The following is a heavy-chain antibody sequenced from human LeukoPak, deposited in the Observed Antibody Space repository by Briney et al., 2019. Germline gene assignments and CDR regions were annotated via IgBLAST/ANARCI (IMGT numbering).Heavy chain of an antibody. D-gene: IGHD6-19*01. CDR1: GGSVSSSSYY. Sequence: NTSETLSLTCTVSGGSVSSSSYYWGWIRQPPGKGLEWIGSIYYSGSTYYNPSLKSRVTISVGTSKNQFSLKLSSVTAADTAVYYCAGIAVAGGLYYYYMDVWGKGTTVTVSS. J-gene: IGHJ6*03. V-gene: IGHV4-39*07. CDR3: AGIAVAGGLYYYYMDV. CDR2: IYYSGST.